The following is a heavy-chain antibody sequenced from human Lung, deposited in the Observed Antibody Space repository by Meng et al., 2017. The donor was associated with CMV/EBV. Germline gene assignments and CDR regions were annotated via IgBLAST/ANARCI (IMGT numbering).Heavy chain of an antibody. J-gene: IGHJ1*01. CDR3: LRRSGGSV. CDR2: IPHRGSS. V-gene: IGHV4-4*02. CDR1: GDSITNHNW. D-gene: IGHD3-10*01. Sequence: GQLLESGPALVKPSETLSLTCAVSGDSITNHNWWAWVRQPPGKGLEWIGEIPHRGSSAYNPSLKSRVSMSIDKSKNQFSLKLTSVTAADTAVYHCLRRSGGSVWGQGTLVTVSS.